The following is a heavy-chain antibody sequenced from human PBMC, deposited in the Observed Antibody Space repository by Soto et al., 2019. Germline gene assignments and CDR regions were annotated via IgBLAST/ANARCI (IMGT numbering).Heavy chain of an antibody. D-gene: IGHD6-19*01. V-gene: IGHV1-58*01. CDR1: GFTFTSSA. CDR3: AAGGKRQWLVF. CDR2: IVVGSGNT. Sequence: QMQLVQSGPEVKKPGTSVKVSCKASGFTFTSSAVQWVRQARGQRLEWIGWIVVGSGNTNYAQKFQERVTITRDMATSTAYMELSSLRSEDTAVYYCAAGGKRQWLVFWGQGTLVTVSS. J-gene: IGHJ4*02.